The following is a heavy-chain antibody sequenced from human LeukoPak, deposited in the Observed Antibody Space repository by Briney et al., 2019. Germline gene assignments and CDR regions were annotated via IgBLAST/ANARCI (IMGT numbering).Heavy chain of an antibody. Sequence: GGSLRLSCAASGFIVSSYYMTWVRQAPGKGLEWVSVIYSGGSTYYADSVKGRVAISRDNSKNTVFPQMNSVRAEDTAVYYCARSYSNHLFGMDVWGQGTTVTVSS. CDR2: IYSGGST. D-gene: IGHD4-11*01. CDR1: GFIVSSYY. CDR3: ARSYSNHLFGMDV. J-gene: IGHJ6*02. V-gene: IGHV3-66*01.